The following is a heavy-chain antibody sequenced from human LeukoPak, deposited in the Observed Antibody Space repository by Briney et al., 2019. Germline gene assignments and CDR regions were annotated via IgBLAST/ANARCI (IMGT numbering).Heavy chain of an antibody. CDR1: GFTFGDYA. V-gene: IGHV3-49*04. CDR3: TGGSSVLLWFGELLSTY. D-gene: IGHD3-10*01. CDR2: IRSKAYGGTT. J-gene: IGHJ4*02. Sequence: GGSLRLSCTASGFTFGDYAMTWVRQAPGKGLEWIGFIRSKAYGGTTEYAASVIGRFTISRDDSKNIAYLQMNSLKTEDTALYYCTGGSSVLLWFGELLSTYWGQGTLVTVSS.